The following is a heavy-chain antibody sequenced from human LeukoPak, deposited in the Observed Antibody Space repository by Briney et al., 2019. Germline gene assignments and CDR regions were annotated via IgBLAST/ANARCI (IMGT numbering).Heavy chain of an antibody. CDR3: ARGAYSGGWPFDY. D-gene: IGHD6-19*01. Sequence: PSETLSLTCTVSDGSIRSYYWSWIRQPPGKGLEWIGYTYYSGSTTYKPSLKSRVTISVDTSKNQFSLKLSSVTAADTAVYYCARGAYSGGWPFDYWGQGTLVTVSS. CDR1: DGSIRSYY. V-gene: IGHV4-59*01. CDR2: TYYSGST. J-gene: IGHJ4*02.